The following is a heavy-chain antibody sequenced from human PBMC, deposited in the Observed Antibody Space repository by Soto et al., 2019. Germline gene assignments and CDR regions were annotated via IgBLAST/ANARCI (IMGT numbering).Heavy chain of an antibody. D-gene: IGHD5-18*01. CDR2: IWYDGSNK. V-gene: IGHV3-33*01. J-gene: IGHJ6*02. Sequence: QVQLVESGGGVVQPGRSLRLSCAASGFTFSSYGMHWVRQAPGKGLEWVAVIWYDGSNKYYADSVKGRFTISRDNSKNTLYLQMNSLRAEDTAVYYCATARGYSYGYAFYYYYGMDVWGQGTTVTVSS. CDR1: GFTFSSYG. CDR3: ATARGYSYGYAFYYYYGMDV.